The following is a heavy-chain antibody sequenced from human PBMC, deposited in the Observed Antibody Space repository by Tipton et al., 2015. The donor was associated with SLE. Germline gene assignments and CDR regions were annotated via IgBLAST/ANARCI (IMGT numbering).Heavy chain of an antibody. CDR2: IYSVGRT. V-gene: IGHV3-66*01. CDR1: GFFVSDNY. D-gene: IGHD3-3*01. J-gene: IGHJ4*02. Sequence: GSLRLSCAASGFFVSDNYMSWVRQAPGKGPEWVSLIYSVGRTYYADSVKGRFTISRDNAKNSLFLQMNGLRVDDTAVYYCARGAPRISDFWGGYPLDYWGQGTLVTVSS. CDR3: ARGAPRISDFWGGYPLDY.